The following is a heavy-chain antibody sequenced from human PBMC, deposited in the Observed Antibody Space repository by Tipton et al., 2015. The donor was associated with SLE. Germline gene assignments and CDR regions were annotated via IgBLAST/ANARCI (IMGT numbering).Heavy chain of an antibody. CDR3: ARTEQGTGSYYRLVFEN. J-gene: IGHJ4*02. CDR2: INYGGST. Sequence: TLSLTCSVSGYSISDDYYWTWIRQHPGKGLEWIGHINYGGSTYYKPSLKSRLTISVDTSKNQFSLKLSSVTAADTAVYFCARTEQGTGSYYRLVFENWGQGTLVTVSS. V-gene: IGHV4-31*03. CDR1: GYSISDDYY. D-gene: IGHD3-10*01.